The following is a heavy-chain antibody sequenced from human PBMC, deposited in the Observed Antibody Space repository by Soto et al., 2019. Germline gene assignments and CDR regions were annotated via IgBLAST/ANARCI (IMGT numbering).Heavy chain of an antibody. CDR2: INHSGST. D-gene: IGHD3-10*01. Sequence: QVQLQQWGAGLLKPSETLSLTCAVYDGSFSGYYWSWIRQPPGKGLEWIGEINHSGSTNYNPSLKSRVTISVDTSKNQFSLKLSSVTAADTAVYYCARGRITMVRGRDWFDPWGQGTLVTVSS. J-gene: IGHJ5*02. CDR3: ARGRITMVRGRDWFDP. CDR1: DGSFSGYY. V-gene: IGHV4-34*01.